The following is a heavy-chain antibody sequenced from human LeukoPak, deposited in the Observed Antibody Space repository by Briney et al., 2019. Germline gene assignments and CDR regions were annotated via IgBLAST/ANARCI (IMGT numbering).Heavy chain of an antibody. Sequence: AGGSLRLSCAASGFTFSSYDMHWVRQAPGKGLEWVAVISYDGSNKYYADSVKGRFTISRDNSKNTLYLQMNSLRAEDTAVYYCARDMEYSSSYGMDVWGQGTTVTVSS. CDR3: ARDMEYSSSYGMDV. V-gene: IGHV3-30-3*01. CDR1: GFTFSSYD. CDR2: ISYDGSNK. D-gene: IGHD6-6*01. J-gene: IGHJ6*02.